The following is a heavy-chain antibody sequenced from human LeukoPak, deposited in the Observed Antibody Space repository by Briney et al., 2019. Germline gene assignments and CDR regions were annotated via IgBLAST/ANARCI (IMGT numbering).Heavy chain of an antibody. CDR1: GYTFTGYY. Sequence: GASVKVSCKASGYTFTGYYMHWVRQAPGQGLEWMGWINPNSGGTNYAQKFQGSVTMTRDTSISTAYMELSRLRSDDTAVYYCARDRPMIVVVDYYGMDVWGQGTTVTVSS. V-gene: IGHV1-2*02. D-gene: IGHD3-22*01. J-gene: IGHJ6*02. CDR2: INPNSGGT. CDR3: ARDRPMIVVVDYYGMDV.